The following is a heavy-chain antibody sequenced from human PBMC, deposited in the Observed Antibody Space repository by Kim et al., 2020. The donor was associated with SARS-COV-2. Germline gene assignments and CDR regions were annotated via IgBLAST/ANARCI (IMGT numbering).Heavy chain of an antibody. J-gene: IGHJ4*02. CDR3: ARGGGSPDRQYYDFWSGRYYFDY. Sequence: SETLSLTCAVYGGSFSGYYWSWIRQPPGKGLEWIGEINHSGSTNYNPSLKSRVTISVDTSKNQFSLKLSSVTAADTAVYYCARGGGSPDRQYYDFWSGRYYFDYWGQGTLVTVSS. CDR2: INHSGST. D-gene: IGHD3-3*01. V-gene: IGHV4-34*01. CDR1: GGSFSGYY.